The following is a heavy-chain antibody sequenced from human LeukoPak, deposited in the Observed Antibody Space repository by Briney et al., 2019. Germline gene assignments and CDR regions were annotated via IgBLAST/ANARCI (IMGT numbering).Heavy chain of an antibody. J-gene: IGHJ4*02. CDR2: INPSGGST. CDR1: GYTFINYY. Sequence: GASVKVSCKASGYTFINYYMHWVRQAPGQGLEWMGRINPSGGSTNYAQKFQGRITMTRDTSTSTVYMELSSLRSEDTAVYYCARGELPYVFLSSYWGQGTLVTVSS. V-gene: IGHV1-46*01. CDR3: ARGELPYVFLSSY. D-gene: IGHD3-3*01.